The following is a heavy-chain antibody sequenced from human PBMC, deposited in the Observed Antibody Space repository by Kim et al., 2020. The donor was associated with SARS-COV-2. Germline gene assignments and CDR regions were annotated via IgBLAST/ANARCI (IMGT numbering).Heavy chain of an antibody. Sequence: SETLSLTCTVSGSSIGIGYYWGWIRQPPGRGLEWIGSISHSGHTYFNVSLQSRLTISVDTSKKQFSLNLTSVTAADTAVYYCARKMVSGWSNFDVWGQGT. CDR1: GSSIGIGYY. V-gene: IGHV4-38-2*02. D-gene: IGHD6-13*01. CDR2: ISHSGHT. CDR3: ARKMVSGWSNFDV. J-gene: IGHJ3*01.